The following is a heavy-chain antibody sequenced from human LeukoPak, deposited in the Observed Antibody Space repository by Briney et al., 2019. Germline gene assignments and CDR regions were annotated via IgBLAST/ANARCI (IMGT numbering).Heavy chain of an antibody. V-gene: IGHV3-30-3*01. CDR3: AREVRTGGTDYDILTGYYTGPFDY. CDR1: GFTFSSYA. CDR2: ISYDGSNE. Sequence: GGSLRLSCAASGFTFSSYAMHWVRQAPGKGLEWVAVISYDGSNEYYADSVKGRFTISRDNSKNTLYLQMNSLRAEDTAVYYCAREVRTGGTDYDILTGYYTGPFDYWGQGTLVTVSS. J-gene: IGHJ4*02. D-gene: IGHD3-9*01.